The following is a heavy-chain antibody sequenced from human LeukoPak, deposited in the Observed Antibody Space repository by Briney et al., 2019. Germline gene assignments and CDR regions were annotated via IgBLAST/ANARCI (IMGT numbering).Heavy chain of an antibody. J-gene: IGHJ4*02. D-gene: IGHD2-21*02. CDR3: ARRRYSSSWSSLAYCGGDCYSPMVN. CDR2: MNPNSGNT. CDR1: GYTFTSYY. V-gene: IGHV1-8*03. Sequence: ASVKVSCKASGYTFTSYYMHWVRQATGQGLEWMGWMNPNSGNTGYAQKFQGRVTITADKSTSTAYMELSSLRSEDTAVYYCARRRYSSSWSSLAYCGGDCYSPMVNWGQGTLVTVSS.